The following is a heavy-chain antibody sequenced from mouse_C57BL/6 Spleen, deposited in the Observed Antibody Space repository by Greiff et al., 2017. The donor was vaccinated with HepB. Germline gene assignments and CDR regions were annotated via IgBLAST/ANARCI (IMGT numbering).Heavy chain of an antibody. J-gene: IGHJ3*01. CDR3: TAGSKTWFAY. D-gene: IGHD1-1*02. V-gene: IGHV14-4*01. CDR1: GFNIKDDY. Sequence: EVQLQQSGAELVRPGASVKLSCTASGFNIKDDYMHWVEQRPEQGLEWIGWIDPENGDTEYASKFQGKATITADTSSNTAYLQLSSLTSGDTAVYYYTAGSKTWFAYWGQGTLVTVSA. CDR2: IDPENGDT.